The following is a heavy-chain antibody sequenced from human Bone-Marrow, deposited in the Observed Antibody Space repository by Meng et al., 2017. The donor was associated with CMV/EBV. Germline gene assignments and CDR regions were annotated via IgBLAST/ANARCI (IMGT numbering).Heavy chain of an antibody. Sequence: SVKVSCKASGYSFPAFGITWVRQAPGQGLEWMGGIIPIIGTASYAQKFQDRVTITTDESTSTAYMELSSLRSEDTAVYYCARGLRGSSWYDYYGMDVWGQGTTVTVSS. CDR3: ARGLRGSSWYDYYGMDV. CDR1: GYSFPAFG. D-gene: IGHD6-13*01. V-gene: IGHV1-69*05. J-gene: IGHJ6*02. CDR2: IIPIIGTA.